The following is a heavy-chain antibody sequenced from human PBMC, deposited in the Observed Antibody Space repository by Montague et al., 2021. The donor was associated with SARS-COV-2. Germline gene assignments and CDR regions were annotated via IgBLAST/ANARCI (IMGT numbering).Heavy chain of an antibody. Sequence: SETLSLTCTVPGGSISNYYWSWIRQPPGRGLEWIGYIYYSGSTDYSPSLKSRVTISLDTSKNQFSLKVTSVTAADTAVYCCARGGGYYNYGLDVWGPGTTVTVSS. CDR3: ARGGGYYNYGLDV. CDR1: GGSISNYY. V-gene: IGHV4-59*01. J-gene: IGHJ6*02. CDR2: IYYSGST. D-gene: IGHD3-22*01.